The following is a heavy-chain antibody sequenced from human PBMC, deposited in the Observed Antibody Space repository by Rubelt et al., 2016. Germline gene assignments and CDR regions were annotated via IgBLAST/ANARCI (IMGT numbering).Heavy chain of an antibody. CDR2: INHSGKT. CDR3: AGWWEVLQAFDY. J-gene: IGHJ4*02. CDR1: GGSFSGYY. D-gene: IGHD1-26*01. V-gene: IGHV4-34*01. Sequence: QVQLQQWGAGLLKPSETLSLTCAVYGGSFSGYYWSWIRQPPGKGLEWIGEINHSGKTNYNPSLKSRVNVSVDTSKNQFSLKLSAVTAADTALYYCAGWWEVLQAFDYWGQGTLVTVSS.